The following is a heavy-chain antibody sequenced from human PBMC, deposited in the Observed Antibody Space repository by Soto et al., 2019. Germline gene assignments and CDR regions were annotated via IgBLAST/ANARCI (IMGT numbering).Heavy chain of an antibody. J-gene: IGHJ5*02. CDR3: ARDLVAVRPGWFAP. Sequence: ASVKVSCKASGYTFPTYGINWVRQAPGQGLEWMGWISAYNGNTNYAQKFQGRVTMTTDTSRSTAYLDLRSLRSDDPAVYYCARDLVAVRPGWFAPWGQGTLVTVSS. CDR1: GYTFPTYG. V-gene: IGHV1-18*01. CDR2: ISAYNGNT. D-gene: IGHD6-6*01.